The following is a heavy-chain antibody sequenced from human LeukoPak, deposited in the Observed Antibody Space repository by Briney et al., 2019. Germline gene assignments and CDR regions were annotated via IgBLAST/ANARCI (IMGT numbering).Heavy chain of an antibody. D-gene: IGHD3-9*01. Sequence: ASVKVSCKASGYTFTGYYMHWVRQAPGQGLEWMGWINPNSGGTNYAQKFQGRVTMTRDTSISTAYMELSRLRSDDTAVYYCARDDEYYDILTGHWFDPWGQGTLVTVSS. CDR3: ARDDEYYDILTGHWFDP. CDR2: INPNSGGT. V-gene: IGHV1-2*02. J-gene: IGHJ5*02. CDR1: GYTFTGYY.